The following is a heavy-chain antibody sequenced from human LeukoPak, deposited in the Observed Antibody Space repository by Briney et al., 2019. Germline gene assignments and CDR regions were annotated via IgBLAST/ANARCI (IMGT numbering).Heavy chain of an antibody. Sequence: ASVKVSCKASGHTFTSYSIHWVRQSPGQGLEWMGVINPRGGSTNNAQMFQGRVTMTRDTSTSTVYMELSSLKSEDTAMYYCARGGGDLTNFDYWGQGTLVTVSS. CDR1: GHTFTSYS. J-gene: IGHJ4*02. CDR3: ARGGGDLTNFDY. V-gene: IGHV1-46*01. CDR2: INPRGGST. D-gene: IGHD2-21*02.